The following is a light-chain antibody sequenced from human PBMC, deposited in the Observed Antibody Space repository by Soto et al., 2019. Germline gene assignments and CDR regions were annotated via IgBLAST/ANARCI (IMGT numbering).Light chain of an antibody. CDR2: HVT. Sequence: QSALTQSASVSGSPGQSITISCTGTSSNVGGHNYVSWYQQHPGKAPTLMIYHVTNRPSGVSSRFSGSKSGNTAFLIISGLQAEDEADYYCSSYTSSSTFVFRTGTKLTVL. CDR1: SSNVGGHNY. J-gene: IGLJ1*01. V-gene: IGLV2-14*01. CDR3: SSYTSSSTFV.